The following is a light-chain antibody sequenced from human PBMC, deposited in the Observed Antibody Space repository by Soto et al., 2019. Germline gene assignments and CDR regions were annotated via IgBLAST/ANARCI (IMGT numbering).Light chain of an antibody. Sequence: EIVLTQSPGTLSLSPGERATLSCRASQSVSSNYLAWYQQKPGQAPRILIYGASSRATGIPDRFSGSGSGTDLPLTISRLEPEDFAVYYCQQYAGSPLTFGGGTKVEIK. V-gene: IGKV3-20*01. CDR2: GAS. CDR3: QQYAGSPLT. J-gene: IGKJ4*01. CDR1: QSVSSNY.